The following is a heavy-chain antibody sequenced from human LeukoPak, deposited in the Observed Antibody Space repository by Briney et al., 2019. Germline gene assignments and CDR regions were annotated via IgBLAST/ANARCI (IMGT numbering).Heavy chain of an antibody. D-gene: IGHD3-22*01. CDR3: AKALVGIVVVITTAFDH. J-gene: IGHJ4*02. CDR1: GFTFSSYA. V-gene: IGHV3-23*01. Sequence: GGSLRLSCAASGFTFSSYAMTWVRQAPGEGLEWVSAISGSGGTTYYADSVKGRFTISRDNSKNTLYLQMNSLRAEDTAVYYCAKALVGIVVVITTAFDHWGQGTLVTVSS. CDR2: ISGSGGTT.